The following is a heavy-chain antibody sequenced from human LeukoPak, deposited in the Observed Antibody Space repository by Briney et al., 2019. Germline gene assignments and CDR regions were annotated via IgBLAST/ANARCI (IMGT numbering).Heavy chain of an antibody. J-gene: IGHJ4*02. CDR1: GFTFDDYA. D-gene: IGHD6-19*01. Sequence: GRSLRLSCAASGFTFDDYAMHWVRQAPGKGLEWVSGISWNSGSIGYADSVKGRFTIPRDNAKNSLYLQMNSLRAEDTALYYCAKAIGRDSSGWYYFDYWGQGTLVTVSS. CDR2: ISWNSGSI. V-gene: IGHV3-9*01. CDR3: AKAIGRDSSGWYYFDY.